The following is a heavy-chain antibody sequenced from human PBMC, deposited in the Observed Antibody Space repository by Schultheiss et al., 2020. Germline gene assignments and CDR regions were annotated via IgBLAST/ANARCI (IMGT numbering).Heavy chain of an antibody. CDR3: ARSRTHDAFDI. V-gene: IGHV4-59*05. CDR1: GGSISSYY. Sequence: SQTLSLTCTVSGGSISSYYWSWIRQPPGKGLEWIGSIYYSGSTYYNPSLMSRVTISVDTSKNQFSLKLSSVTAADTAVYYCARSRTHDAFDIWGQGTMVTVSS. J-gene: IGHJ3*02. CDR2: IYYSGST.